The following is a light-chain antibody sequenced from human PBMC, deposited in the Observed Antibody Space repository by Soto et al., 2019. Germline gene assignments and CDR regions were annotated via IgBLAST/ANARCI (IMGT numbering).Light chain of an antibody. Sequence: SALTQPASVSGSPGQSITISCTGTSSDVGGYNYVSWYQQHPGKAPKLMIYDVSNRPSGVSNRFSGSKSGNTASLTISGLQAEDEADYYCSSYTSSSLGVFGGGTKLTVL. V-gene: IGLV2-14*01. CDR2: DVS. J-gene: IGLJ2*01. CDR1: SSDVGGYNY. CDR3: SSYTSSSLGV.